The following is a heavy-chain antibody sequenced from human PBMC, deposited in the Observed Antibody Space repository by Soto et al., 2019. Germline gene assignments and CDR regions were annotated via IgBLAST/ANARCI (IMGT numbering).Heavy chain of an antibody. Sequence: GASVKVSCKASGYTFTSYGISWVRQAPGQGLEWMGWISAYNGNTNYAQKLQGRVTMTTDTSTSTAYMELRSLRSDDTAVYYCARDGYYYDFWSGYYTVGPDAFDIWGQGTMVTVSS. CDR2: ISAYNGNT. CDR1: GYTFTSYG. V-gene: IGHV1-18*01. D-gene: IGHD3-3*01. J-gene: IGHJ3*02. CDR3: ARDGYYYDFWSGYYTVGPDAFDI.